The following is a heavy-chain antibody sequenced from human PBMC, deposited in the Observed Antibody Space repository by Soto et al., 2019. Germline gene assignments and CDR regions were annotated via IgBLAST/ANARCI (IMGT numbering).Heavy chain of an antibody. V-gene: IGHV4-4*08. CDR3: ARDYAGSSGHFDS. D-gene: IGHD6-19*01. CDR2: TYSGGRT. Sequence: ETLSLTCTVSGASIRGSDWSWIRQPPGQGLQWLASTYSGGRTDYNHSLESRVTISVDTSKNQFSLNLRSVNEADTAVYYCARDYAGSSGHFDSWGQGTLVTVS. J-gene: IGHJ4*02. CDR1: GASIRGSD.